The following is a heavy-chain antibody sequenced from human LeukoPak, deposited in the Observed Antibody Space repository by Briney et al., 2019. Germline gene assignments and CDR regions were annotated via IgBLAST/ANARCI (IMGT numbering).Heavy chain of an antibody. J-gene: IGHJ6*03. CDR3: ASRQNTIYYMDI. Sequence: PGGSMRLSCAASGFTFNSYAMTWVRQAPGKGLEWVSSMSGSGGSTYYADSVTGRFTISRDNSKNTLYLQMNSLRAEDTAVYYCASRQNTIYYMDIWGKGTTVTVSS. V-gene: IGHV3-23*01. D-gene: IGHD3-3*01. CDR2: MSGSGGST. CDR1: GFTFNSYA.